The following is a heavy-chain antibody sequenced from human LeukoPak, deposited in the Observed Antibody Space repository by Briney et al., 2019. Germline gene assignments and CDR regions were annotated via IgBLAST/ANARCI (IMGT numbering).Heavy chain of an antibody. J-gene: IGHJ3*02. CDR1: GFTFSSYS. CDR3: ARDPYYDFWSDYGTEAFDI. CDR2: ISSSSSYI. D-gene: IGHD3-3*01. V-gene: IGHV3-21*01. Sequence: PGGSLRLSCAASGFTFSSYSMNWVRQAPGKGLEWVPSISSSSSYIYYADSVKGRFTISRDNAKNSLYLQMNSLRAEDTAVYYCARDPYYDFWSDYGTEAFDIWGQGTMVTVSS.